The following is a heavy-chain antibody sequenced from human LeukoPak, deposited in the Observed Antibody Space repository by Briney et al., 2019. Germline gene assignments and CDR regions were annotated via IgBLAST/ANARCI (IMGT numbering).Heavy chain of an antibody. J-gene: IGHJ6*02. CDR2: ISYDGSNK. CDR3: ARAGYCSGSYRNNYYYYYGMDV. Sequence: GGALRLSCAASGFTFSSYAMHWVRQAPGKGLEWVAVISYDGSNKYYADSVKGRFTISRDNSKNTLYLQMNSLRAEDTAVYYCARAGYCSGSYRNNYYYYYGMDVWGQGTTVTVSS. D-gene: IGHD3-10*01. V-gene: IGHV3-30-3*01. CDR1: GFTFSSYA.